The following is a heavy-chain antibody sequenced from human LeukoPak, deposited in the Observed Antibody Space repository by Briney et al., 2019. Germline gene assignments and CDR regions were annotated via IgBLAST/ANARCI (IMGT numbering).Heavy chain of an antibody. J-gene: IGHJ2*01. D-gene: IGHD3-10*01. CDR1: GGSISSYY. V-gene: IGHV4-59*01. CDR2: IYDSGST. Sequence: SETLSLTCTVSGGSISSYYWSWIRQPPGKGLEWIGYIYDSGSTNYNPSLKSRVTISVDTSKNQFSLKLSSVTAADTAVYYCARGRTTNLWFGELFRNWYFDLWGRGTLVTVSS. CDR3: ARGRTTNLWFGELFRNWYFDL.